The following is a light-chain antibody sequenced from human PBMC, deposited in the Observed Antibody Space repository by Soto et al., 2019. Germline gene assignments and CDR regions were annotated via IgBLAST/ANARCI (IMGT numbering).Light chain of an antibody. CDR3: SSYTSSNTLV. CDR2: EVS. J-gene: IGLJ2*01. Sequence: QSVLTQPASVSGSPGQSITISCTGANSDFGDYNYVSWYQQHPGKVPKLMIYEVSSRPSGVSNRFSGSKSDNAASLTISGLQAEDEADYYCSSYTSSNTLVFGGGTKLTVL. V-gene: IGLV2-14*01. CDR1: NSDFGDYNY.